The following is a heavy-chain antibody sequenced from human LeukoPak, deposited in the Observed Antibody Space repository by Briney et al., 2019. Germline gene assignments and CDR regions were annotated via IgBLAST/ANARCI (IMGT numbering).Heavy chain of an antibody. V-gene: IGHV3-21*01. J-gene: IGHJ4*02. CDR3: ARSSRREGYFDY. CDR1: GFTFSSYS. CDR2: ISSSSSYI. Sequence: GGSLRLXCAASGFTFSSYSMNWVRQAPGKGLEWVSSISSSSSYIYYADSVKGRFTISRDNAKNSLYLQMNSLRAEDTAVYYCARSSRREGYFDYWGQGTLVTVSS.